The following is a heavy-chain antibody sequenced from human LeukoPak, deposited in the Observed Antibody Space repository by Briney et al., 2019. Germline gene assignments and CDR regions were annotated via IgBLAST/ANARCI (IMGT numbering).Heavy chain of an antibody. D-gene: IGHD6-19*01. CDR1: GYTFTSYG. Sequence: ASVKVSCKASGYTFTSYGINWVRQAPGQGLEWMGWISAYNGNTNYAQKLQGRVTMTTDTSTSTAYLELRSLKSDDTAFYYCARDPHEFSSGWSHFNFWGQGTLVTVSS. CDR2: ISAYNGNT. V-gene: IGHV1-18*01. CDR3: ARDPHEFSSGWSHFNF. J-gene: IGHJ4*02.